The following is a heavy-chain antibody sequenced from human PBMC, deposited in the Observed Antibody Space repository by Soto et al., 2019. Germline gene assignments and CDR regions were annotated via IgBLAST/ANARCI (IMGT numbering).Heavy chain of an antibody. CDR2: ISSSSSTI. Sequence: EVQLVESGGGLVQPGGSLRLSCAASGFTFSSYSMNWVRQAPGKGLEWVSYISSSSSTIYYADSVKGRFTISRDNAKNSLYLQMNSLRAEDTAVYYCAGDESLALNWFDPWGQGTLVTVSS. CDR1: GFTFSSYS. D-gene: IGHD6-19*01. V-gene: IGHV3-48*01. J-gene: IGHJ5*02. CDR3: AGDESLALNWFDP.